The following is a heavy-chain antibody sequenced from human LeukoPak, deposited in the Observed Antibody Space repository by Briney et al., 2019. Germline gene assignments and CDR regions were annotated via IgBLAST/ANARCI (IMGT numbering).Heavy chain of an antibody. CDR3: AKDIGPGGNYYYGMDV. CDR2: IRSKAYGGTT. V-gene: IGHV3-49*04. Sequence: GGSLRLSCTASGFTFGDYAMSWVRQAPGKGLEWVGFIRSKAYGGTTEYAASVKGRFTISRDNAKNSLYLQMNSLRAEDTALYYCAKDIGPGGNYYYGMDVWGQGTTVTVSS. J-gene: IGHJ6*02. CDR1: GFTFGDYA. D-gene: IGHD3-16*02.